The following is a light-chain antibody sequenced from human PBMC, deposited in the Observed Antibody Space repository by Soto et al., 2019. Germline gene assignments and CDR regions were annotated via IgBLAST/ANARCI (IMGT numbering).Light chain of an antibody. V-gene: IGLV2-14*03. CDR3: TSYTSSSTPYV. CDR1: SSEVGAYDY. J-gene: IGLJ1*01. Sequence: QSVLTQPASLSGSSGQSITLSRTGTSSEVGAYDYVSWYQHHSGKAPKLMIYDVSNRPSGVSYRFSGSKSGDTASLTISGLQAEDEADYYCTSYTSSSTPYVFGTGTKVTV. CDR2: DVS.